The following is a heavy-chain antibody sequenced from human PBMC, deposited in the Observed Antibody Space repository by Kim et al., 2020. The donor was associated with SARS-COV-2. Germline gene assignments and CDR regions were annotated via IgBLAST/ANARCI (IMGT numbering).Heavy chain of an antibody. Sequence: SQTLSLSCAISGDSVSSNSAAWNWIRQSPSRGLEWLGRTFYRSKWYTDYAVSVKSRVTINPDTSKNRFSLQLNSVTPEDTAVYYCARVGPGGSYFDYWGQGTLVTVAS. J-gene: IGHJ4*02. D-gene: IGHD1-26*01. CDR1: GDSVSSNSAA. V-gene: IGHV6-1*01. CDR3: ARVGPGGSYFDY. CDR2: TFYRSKWYT.